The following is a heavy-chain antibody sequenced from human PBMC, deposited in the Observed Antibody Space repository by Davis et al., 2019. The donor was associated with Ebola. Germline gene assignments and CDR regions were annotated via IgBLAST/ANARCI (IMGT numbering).Heavy chain of an antibody. Sequence: GESLKISCAAFGFTFRNYWMSWVRQAPGKGLEWVANIRQDGSDKYYVDSVKGRFTISRDNAKNSLYLQMNSLRAEDTAVYYCARDQLRFLEWLPKGAFDIWGQGTMVTVSS. CDR3: ARDQLRFLEWLPKGAFDI. J-gene: IGHJ3*02. CDR1: GFTFRNYW. D-gene: IGHD3-3*01. V-gene: IGHV3-7*03. CDR2: IRQDGSDK.